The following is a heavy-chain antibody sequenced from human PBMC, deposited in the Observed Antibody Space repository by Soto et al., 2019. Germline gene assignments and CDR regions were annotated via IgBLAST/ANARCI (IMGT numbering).Heavy chain of an antibody. V-gene: IGHV4-4*07. Sequence: SETLSLTCTVSGGSISSYYWSWIRQPAGKGLEWIGRIYTSGSTNYNPSLKSRVTMSVDTSKNQFSLKLSSVTAADTAVYYCARDSGDTMVRDPGWFDPWGQGTLVTVSS. D-gene: IGHD3-10*01. CDR1: GGSISSYY. CDR3: ARDSGDTMVRDPGWFDP. CDR2: IYTSGST. J-gene: IGHJ5*02.